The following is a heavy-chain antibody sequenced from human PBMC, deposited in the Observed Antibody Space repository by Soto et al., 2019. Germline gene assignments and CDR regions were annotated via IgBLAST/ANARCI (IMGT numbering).Heavy chain of an antibody. V-gene: IGHV4-30-4*01. J-gene: IGHJ4*02. CDR2: IYYSGST. CDR3: ARDRDDYGDYGLDY. Sequence: SETLSLTCTVSGGSISSGDYYWSWIRQPPGKGLEWIGYIYYSGSTYYNPSLKSRVTISVDTSKNQFSLKLSSVTAADTAVYYCARDRDDYGDYGLDYWGQGTLVTVSS. CDR1: GGSISSGDYY. D-gene: IGHD4-17*01.